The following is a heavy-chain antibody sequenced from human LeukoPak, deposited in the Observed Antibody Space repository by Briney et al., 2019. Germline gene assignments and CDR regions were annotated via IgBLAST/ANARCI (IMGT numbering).Heavy chain of an antibody. Sequence: SQTLSLTCAVSGGSISSGGYSWSWIRQPPGKGLEWIGYIYHSGSTYYNPSLKSRVTISVDRSKNQFSLKLSSVTAADTAVYYCARAFDDYGDYVLYFDYWGQGTLVTVSS. J-gene: IGHJ4*02. V-gene: IGHV4-30-2*01. CDR3: ARAFDDYGDYVLYFDY. D-gene: IGHD4-17*01. CDR1: GGSISSGGYS. CDR2: IYHSGST.